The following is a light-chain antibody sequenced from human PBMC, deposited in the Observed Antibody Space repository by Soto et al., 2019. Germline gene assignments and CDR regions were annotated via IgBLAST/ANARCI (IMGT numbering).Light chain of an antibody. J-gene: IGLJ3*02. CDR2: ENN. CDR1: SSNIGNNY. V-gene: IGLV1-51*02. Sequence: QSVLTQPPSVSAAPGQKVTISCSGSSSNIGNNYVSWYQQLPGTAPKLLIYENNKRPSGIPDRFSGSKSGTSATLGITGLQTGDEADYYCGTWDSSLSANWVFGGGTKFTVL. CDR3: GTWDSSLSANWV.